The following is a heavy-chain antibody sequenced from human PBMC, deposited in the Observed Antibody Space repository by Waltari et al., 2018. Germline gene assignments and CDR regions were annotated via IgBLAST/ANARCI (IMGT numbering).Heavy chain of an antibody. CDR2: IWYDGSNK. D-gene: IGHD5-18*01. Sequence: QVQLVESGGGVVQPGRSLRLSCAASGFTLSSYGMHWVRQDPGKGLVWVAVIWYDGSNKYYADSVKGRFTISRDNSKNTLYLQMNSLRAEDTAMYYCRSVDTAMSDAFDIWGQGTMVTVSS. V-gene: IGHV3-33*08. J-gene: IGHJ3*02. CDR3: RSVDTAMSDAFDI. CDR1: GFTLSSYG.